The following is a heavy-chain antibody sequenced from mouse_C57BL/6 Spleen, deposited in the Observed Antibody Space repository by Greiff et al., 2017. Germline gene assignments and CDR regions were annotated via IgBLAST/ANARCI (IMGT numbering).Heavy chain of an antibody. Sequence: VQLQQSGAELVRPGASVKLSCTASGFNIKDDYMHWVKQRPEQGLEWIGWIDPENGDTEYASKFQGKANITADTSSNTAYLQLSSLTSEDTAVYYCTTGLRRAWFAYWGQGTLVTVSA. CDR2: IDPENGDT. V-gene: IGHV14-4*01. D-gene: IGHD2-4*01. CDR3: TTGLRRAWFAY. J-gene: IGHJ3*01. CDR1: GFNIKDDY.